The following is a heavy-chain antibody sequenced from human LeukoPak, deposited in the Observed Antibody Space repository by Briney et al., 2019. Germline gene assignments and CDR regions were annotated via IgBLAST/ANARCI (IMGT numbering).Heavy chain of an antibody. J-gene: IGHJ4*02. V-gene: IGHV3-74*01. CDR2: INSDRSST. CDR1: GFTFSSYW. D-gene: IGHD3-22*01. CDR3: AREEGTYYYDSSGFIDY. Sequence: GGSLRLSCAASGFTFSSYWMHWVRQAPGKGLVWVSRINSDRSSTSYADSVKGRFTISRDNAKNTLYLQMNSLRAEDTAVYYCAREEGTYYYDSSGFIDYWGQGTLVTVSS.